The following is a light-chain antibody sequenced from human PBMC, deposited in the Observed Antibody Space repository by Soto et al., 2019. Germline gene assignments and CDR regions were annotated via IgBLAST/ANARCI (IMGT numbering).Light chain of an antibody. Sequence: QSVLTQPPSASGTPGQRVALSCSGSRFNIGSSYVYWYQQLPGTAPKLLIYRDNQRPSGVPDRFSGSKSGTSASLAISGLRSEDEADYYCAAWDDSLSVVFGGGTKLTVL. V-gene: IGLV1-47*01. CDR2: RDN. J-gene: IGLJ2*01. CDR1: RFNIGSSY. CDR3: AAWDDSLSVV.